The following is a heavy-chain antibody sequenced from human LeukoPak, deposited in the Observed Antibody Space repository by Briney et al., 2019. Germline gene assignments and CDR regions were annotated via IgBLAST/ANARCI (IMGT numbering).Heavy chain of an antibody. CDR2: INPNSGGT. D-gene: IGHD2-8*01. Sequence: ASVKVSCKASGYSFTDYYMHWVRQSPGQGLEWMGWINPNSGGTNYAQKFQGRVTMTRDTSISTAYMELSRLRSDDTAVYYCARWDCTNGVCSYVGTFDYWGQGTLVTVSS. CDR3: ARWDCTNGVCSYVGTFDY. J-gene: IGHJ4*02. V-gene: IGHV1-2*02. CDR1: GYSFTDYY.